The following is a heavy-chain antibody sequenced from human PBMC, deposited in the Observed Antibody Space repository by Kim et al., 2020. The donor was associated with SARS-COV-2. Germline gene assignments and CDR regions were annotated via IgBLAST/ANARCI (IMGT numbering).Heavy chain of an antibody. J-gene: IGHJ6*02. CDR3: AREETLLDLRMFHYYHYGLDV. CDR1: GFSFSTYW. Sequence: GGSLRLSCVASGFSFSTYWMTWVRQPPGKGLEWVASIKVDGTEEYYVDSVKGRFAISRDNANTSLYLQMNSLRAEDTAVYYCAREETLLDLRMFHYYHYGLDVWGQGTSVTVSS. CDR2: IKVDGTEE. V-gene: IGHV3-7*03. D-gene: IGHD3-10*02.